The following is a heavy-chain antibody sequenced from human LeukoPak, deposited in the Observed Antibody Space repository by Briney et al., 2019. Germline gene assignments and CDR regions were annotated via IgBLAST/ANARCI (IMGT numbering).Heavy chain of an antibody. V-gene: IGHV1-18*04. Sequence: GASVKVSCKASGYTFTGYYMHWVRQAPGQGLEWMGWISAYNGNTNYAQKLQGRVTMTTDTSTSTVYMELSSLRSEDTAVYYCARVRPVEMAQGIIDYWGQGTLVTVSS. J-gene: IGHJ4*02. CDR2: ISAYNGNT. D-gene: IGHD5-24*01. CDR3: ARVRPVEMAQGIIDY. CDR1: GYTFTGYY.